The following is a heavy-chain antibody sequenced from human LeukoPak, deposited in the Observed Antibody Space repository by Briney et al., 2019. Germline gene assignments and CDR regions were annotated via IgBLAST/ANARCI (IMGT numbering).Heavy chain of an antibody. V-gene: IGHV4-31*03. CDR3: ARSIAVAGYIRFDP. CDR2: IYYSGST. CDR1: GGSISSGGYY. Sequence: KPSETLSLTCTVSGGSISSGGYYWSWIRQHPGKGLEWIGYIYYSGSTYYNPSLKSRVTISVDTSKNQFSLKLSSVTAADTAVYYCARSIAVAGYIRFDPWGQGTLVTVSS. J-gene: IGHJ5*02. D-gene: IGHD6-19*01.